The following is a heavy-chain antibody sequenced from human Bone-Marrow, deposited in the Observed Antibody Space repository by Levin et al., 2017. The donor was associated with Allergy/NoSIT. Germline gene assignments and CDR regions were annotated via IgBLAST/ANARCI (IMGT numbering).Heavy chain of an antibody. V-gene: IGHV3-66*01. Sequence: GESLKISCAASGFTVSSNCMSWVRQAPGKGLEWVSVIYSGGSTYYADSVKGRFTISRDNSKNALYLQMNSLRAEDTAVYYCAKAAAAAGSYYYNGMDVWAQGTTVTVSS. D-gene: IGHD6-13*01. J-gene: IGHJ6*02. CDR3: AKAAAAAGSYYYNGMDV. CDR2: IYSGGST. CDR1: GFTVSSNC.